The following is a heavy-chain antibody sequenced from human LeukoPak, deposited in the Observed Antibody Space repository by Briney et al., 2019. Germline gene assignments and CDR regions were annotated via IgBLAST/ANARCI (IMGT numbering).Heavy chain of an antibody. CDR3: AGPPGGGSYSSWFDP. Sequence: PSETLSLTCTVSGGSISSYYWSWIRQPPWKGLEWIGYIYYSGSTNYNPSLKSRVTISVDTSKNQFSLKLSSVTAADPAVYYWAGPPGGGSYSSWFDPWGQGPLVTVPS. V-gene: IGHV4-59*01. D-gene: IGHD1-26*01. J-gene: IGHJ5*02. CDR1: GGSISSYY. CDR2: IYYSGST.